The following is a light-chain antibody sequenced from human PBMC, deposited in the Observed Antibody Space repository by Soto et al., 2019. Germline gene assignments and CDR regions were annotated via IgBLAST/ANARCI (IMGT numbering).Light chain of an antibody. Sequence: CRASQSVSSYLAWYQQKPGQAPRLLIYDASNRATGIPARFSGSGSGTYFTLTISSLEPEDFAVYYCQQRSNWPPITFGQGTRLEIK. J-gene: IGKJ5*01. CDR3: QQRSNWPPIT. CDR1: QSVSSY. CDR2: DAS. V-gene: IGKV3-11*01.